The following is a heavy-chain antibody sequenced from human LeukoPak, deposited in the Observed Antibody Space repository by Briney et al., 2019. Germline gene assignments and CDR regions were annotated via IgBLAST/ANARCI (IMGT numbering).Heavy chain of an antibody. CDR2: IYYSGST. Sequence: SETLSLTCTVSGGSVSSGSYYWSWIRQPPGKGLEWIGYIYYSGSTNYNPSLKSRVTISVDTSKNQFSLKLSSVTSADTAVYYCARSPYSSGWYAFDIWGQGTMVTVSS. D-gene: IGHD6-19*01. CDR1: GGSVSSGSYY. J-gene: IGHJ3*02. CDR3: ARSPYSSGWYAFDI. V-gene: IGHV4-61*01.